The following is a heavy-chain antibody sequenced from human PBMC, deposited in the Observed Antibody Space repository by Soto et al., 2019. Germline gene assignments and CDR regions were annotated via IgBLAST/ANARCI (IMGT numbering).Heavy chain of an antibody. CDR2: IIPIFGTA. Sequence: SVTLSCSASVGPYSSYAISWVRQAPGHGLEWMGGIIPIFGTANYAQKFQGRVTITADESTSTAYMELSSLRSEDTAVYYCARRDADRGISGSEYKGYFYCAMFVCGKGSMVTISS. J-gene: IGHJ6*01. CDR3: ARRDADRGISGSEYKGYFYCAMFV. CDR1: VGPYSSYA. D-gene: IGHD2-8*02. V-gene: IGHV1-69*01.